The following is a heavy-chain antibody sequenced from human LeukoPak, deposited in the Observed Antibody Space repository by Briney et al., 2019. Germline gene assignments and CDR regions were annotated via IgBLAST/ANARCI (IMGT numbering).Heavy chain of an antibody. D-gene: IGHD1-7*01. CDR2: ITSSGSTI. V-gene: IGHV3-48*03. J-gene: IGHJ4*02. CDR1: GFTFNTYE. CDR3: ARGGWNYVFNY. Sequence: GGSLRLSCAASGFTFNTYEMNWVRQAPGKGLEWVSYITSSGSTIYYADYVKGRFTISRDNGKNSLYLQMNSPRAEDTAVYYCARGGWNYVFNYWGQGTLVTVSS.